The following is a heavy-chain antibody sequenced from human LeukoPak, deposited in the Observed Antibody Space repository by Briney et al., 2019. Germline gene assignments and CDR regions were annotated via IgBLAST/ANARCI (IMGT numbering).Heavy chain of an antibody. V-gene: IGHV3-30*02. CDR2: IRYDGSNK. Sequence: PGGSLRLSCAASGFTFSDYYMSWIRQAPGKGLEWVAFIRYDGSNKYYADSVKGRFTISRDNSKNTLYLQMNSLRAEDTAVYYCAKDHLRYYYGSGNYFDYWGQGTLVTVSS. J-gene: IGHJ4*02. CDR1: GFTFSDYY. D-gene: IGHD3-10*01. CDR3: AKDHLRYYYGSGNYFDY.